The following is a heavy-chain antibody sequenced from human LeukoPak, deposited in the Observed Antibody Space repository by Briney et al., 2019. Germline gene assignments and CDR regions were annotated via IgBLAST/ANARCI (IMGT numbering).Heavy chain of an antibody. CDR2: IYHSGSP. CDR3: AREGEYYYDSSGYYLFDP. CDR1: GGSISSNNW. Sequence: PSETLSLTCAVSGGSISSNNWWGWVRQPPGKGLEWVGEIYHSGSPNYNPSLKSRVTISVDKSKNQFSLKLSSVTAADTAVYYCAREGEYYYDSSGYYLFDPWGQGTLVTVSS. D-gene: IGHD3-22*01. V-gene: IGHV4-4*02. J-gene: IGHJ5*02.